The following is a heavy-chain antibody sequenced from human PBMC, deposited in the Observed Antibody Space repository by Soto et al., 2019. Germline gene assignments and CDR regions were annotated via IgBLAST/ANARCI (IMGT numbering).Heavy chain of an antibody. J-gene: IGHJ4*02. CDR3: ARVMVIAARLPHY. Sequence: QVQLVQSGAEVKKPVASVKVSCKASGYTFTGYYMHWVRQAPGQGLEWMGWINPNSGGSNYAQKFQGRVTMTRDTPISPAYRELSRLRSDDTAVYYWARVMVIAARLPHYWGQGTLVTVSS. D-gene: IGHD6-6*01. V-gene: IGHV1-2*02. CDR1: GYTFTGYY. CDR2: INPNSGGS.